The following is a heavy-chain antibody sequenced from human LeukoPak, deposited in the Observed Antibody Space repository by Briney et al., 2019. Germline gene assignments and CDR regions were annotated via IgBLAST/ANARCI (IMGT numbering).Heavy chain of an antibody. Sequence: GGSLRLSCAASGFTFSSYSMNWVRQAPGKGLEWVSSISSSSSYIYYADSLKGRFTISRDNAKNSLYLQMNSLRAEDTAVYYCARGTGIAVAGTQDYWGQGTLVTVSS. J-gene: IGHJ4*02. D-gene: IGHD6-19*01. V-gene: IGHV3-21*06. CDR3: ARGTGIAVAGTQDY. CDR1: GFTFSSYS. CDR2: ISSSSSYI.